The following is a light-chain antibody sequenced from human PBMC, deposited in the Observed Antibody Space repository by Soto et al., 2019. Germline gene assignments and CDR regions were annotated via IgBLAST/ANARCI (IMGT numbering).Light chain of an antibody. V-gene: IGLV2-14*01. CDR2: EVS. CDR1: NSDVGDYNY. Sequence: GSPGQSITISCTGTNSDVGDYNYVSWYQQHPGKAPKLIIYEVSNRPSGISDRFSASKSGNTASLTISGLQAEDEADYYCSSYTNSNTRVFGTGTKVTAL. J-gene: IGLJ1*01. CDR3: SSYTNSNTRV.